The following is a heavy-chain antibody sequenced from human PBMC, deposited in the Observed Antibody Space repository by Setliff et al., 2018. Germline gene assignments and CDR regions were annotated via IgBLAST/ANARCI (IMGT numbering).Heavy chain of an antibody. CDR1: GFTFSSYA. J-gene: IGHJ5*02. CDR2: ISGGGGAT. CDR3: AKYPSNSVYNYFDP. V-gene: IGHV3-23*01. D-gene: IGHD1-7*01. Sequence: GGSLRLSCAASGFTFSSYAMTWVRQAPGKGLEWVSGISGGGGATYYAASVKGRFSISRDNSKNTLSLQMNSLRAEDTAIYYCAKYPSNSVYNYFDPWGQGTLVTVSS.